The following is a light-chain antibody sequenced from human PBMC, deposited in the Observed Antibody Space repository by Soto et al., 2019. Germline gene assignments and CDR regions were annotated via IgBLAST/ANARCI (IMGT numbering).Light chain of an antibody. CDR1: QSVSSSY. Sequence: EIVLTQSPGTLSLSPGERATLSCRASQSVSSSYLAWYQQKPGQAPRLLPYGASSRATGIPDRFSGSVSGTYFTLTISRLEPEDVAVYYCQQYGSSPMYTFGQGNKLEIK. J-gene: IGKJ2*01. CDR2: GAS. V-gene: IGKV3-20*01. CDR3: QQYGSSPMYT.